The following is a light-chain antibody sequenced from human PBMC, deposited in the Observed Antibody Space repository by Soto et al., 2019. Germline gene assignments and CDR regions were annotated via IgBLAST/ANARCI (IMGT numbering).Light chain of an antibody. Sequence: QSALTQPPYASGSPGQSVTISCTGSSSDVGGYEYVSWYQQHPGKAPKLIISEVIKRPSGVPDRFSGSKSGNTASLTVSGLQAEDEADYYCSSYAGSNSPHVLFGGGTTVTVL. CDR3: SSYAGSNSPHVL. CDR2: EVI. CDR1: SSDVGGYEY. J-gene: IGLJ2*01. V-gene: IGLV2-8*01.